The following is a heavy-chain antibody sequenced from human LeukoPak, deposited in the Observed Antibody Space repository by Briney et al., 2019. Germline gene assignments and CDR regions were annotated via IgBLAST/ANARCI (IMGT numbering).Heavy chain of an antibody. V-gene: IGHV3-11*01. D-gene: IGHD4-17*01. Sequence: GGSLRLSCAASGFTFGDYYMSWIRQAPGKGLEWVSYISSSGSTIYCADSVKGRFTISRDNAKNSLYLQMNSLRAEDTAVYYCARDRYGDFKADYWGQGTLVTVSS. CDR1: GFTFGDYY. J-gene: IGHJ4*02. CDR2: ISSSGSTI. CDR3: ARDRYGDFKADY.